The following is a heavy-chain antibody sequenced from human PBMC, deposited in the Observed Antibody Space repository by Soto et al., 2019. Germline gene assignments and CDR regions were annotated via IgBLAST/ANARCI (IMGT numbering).Heavy chain of an antibody. D-gene: IGHD2-2*01. V-gene: IGHV5-10-1*01. CDR2: IDPSESYT. J-gene: IGHJ6*02. CDR3: ARQGCSSTSCYVARHYYGMDV. CDR1: GYSFTSYL. Sequence: PGESLKISCKGSGYSFTSYLLRCVRQMPWKGLEWMGRIDPSESYTNYSPSFQGHVTISADKSIRTADLQWSSLKASDTAMYYCARQGCSSTSCYVARHYYGMDVPGQGPILTVSS.